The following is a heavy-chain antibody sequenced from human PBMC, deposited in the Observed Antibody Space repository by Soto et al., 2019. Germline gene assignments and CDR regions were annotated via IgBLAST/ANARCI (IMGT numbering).Heavy chain of an antibody. CDR3: ARDSGNWVAARGYYYYYGMDV. Sequence: GGSLRLSCAASGFTFSSXXMNXXXQAPGKGLEWVSXIXSSSSTLDYADSVNGRFTISRKKAKNTLYLEMNSLRDEDTAVYYCARDSGNWVAARGYYYYYGMDVWGQGTTVTVSS. J-gene: IGHJ6*02. CDR2: IXSSSSTL. D-gene: IGHD2-15*01. CDR1: GFTFSSXX. V-gene: IGHV3-48*02.